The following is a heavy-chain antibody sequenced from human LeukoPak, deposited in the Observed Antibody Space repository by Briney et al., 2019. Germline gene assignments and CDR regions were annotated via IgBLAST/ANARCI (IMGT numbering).Heavy chain of an antibody. D-gene: IGHD3-10*01. CDR3: ARHDGILWFEESQPHPTHPTGMDV. CDR1: GYSFTSYW. J-gene: IGHJ6*02. Sequence: GESLKISCKGSGYSFTSYWIGWVRQMPGKGLEWMGIIYPGDSDTRYSPSFQGQVTISADKSISTAYLQWSSLKASDTAMYYCARHDGILWFEESQPHPTHPTGMDVWGQGTTVTVSS. CDR2: IYPGDSDT. V-gene: IGHV5-51*01.